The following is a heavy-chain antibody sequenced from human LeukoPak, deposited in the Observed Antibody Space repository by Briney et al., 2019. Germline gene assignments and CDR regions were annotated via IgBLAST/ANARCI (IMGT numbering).Heavy chain of an antibody. V-gene: IGHV5-51*01. D-gene: IGHD5-12*01. Sequence: GESLQISCKGSGYSFSNYCTGWVRQRRGKGLELRGIMYPGESDPRYSPSFQGQGTISAHKSIHTAFLQWSSLKASDPAMHYCARGDSHSGYGGRASVFDIWGQGKLVTVSS. CDR1: GYSFSNYC. CDR2: MYPGESDP. CDR3: ARGDSHSGYGGRASVFDI. J-gene: IGHJ3*02.